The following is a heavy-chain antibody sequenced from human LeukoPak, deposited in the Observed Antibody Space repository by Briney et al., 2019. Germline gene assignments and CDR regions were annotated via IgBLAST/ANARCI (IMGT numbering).Heavy chain of an antibody. J-gene: IGHJ3*02. D-gene: IGHD6-19*01. CDR2: ISAYNGNT. Sequence: ASVTVSFKASVYTFIRYGIRWVGQAPGQGVEGMGWISAYNGNTNYAQKLQGRVTMTTDTSTSTAYMELRSLRSDDTAVYYCARGTWTIAVAGSYAFDIWGQGTMVAVSS. V-gene: IGHV1-18*01. CDR3: ARGTWTIAVAGSYAFDI. CDR1: VYTFIRYG.